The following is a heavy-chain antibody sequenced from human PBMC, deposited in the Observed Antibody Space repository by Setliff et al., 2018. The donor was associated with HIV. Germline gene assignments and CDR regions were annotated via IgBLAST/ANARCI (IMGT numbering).Heavy chain of an antibody. D-gene: IGHD2-2*01. Sequence: SVKVSCKASGYSFTSYVVSWVRQAPGQGLEWMGGMIPISGTANYAQKFQGRVTITTDDSTSTAYMELSGLRSEDTAVYYCARDFGGYCSSMSCPGLFDPWGQGTLVTVSS. CDR1: GYSFTSYV. J-gene: IGHJ5*02. CDR3: ARDFGGYCSSMSCPGLFDP. CDR2: MIPISGTA. V-gene: IGHV1-69*05.